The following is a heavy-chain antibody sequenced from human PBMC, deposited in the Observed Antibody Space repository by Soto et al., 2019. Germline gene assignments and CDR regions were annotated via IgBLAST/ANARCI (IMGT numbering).Heavy chain of an antibody. Sequence: EVQLVESGGGLVQPGGSLRLSCAASGFTFSSYSMNWVRQAPGKGLEWVSYISSSSSTIYYADSVKGRFTISRDNAKNSLDLQMNSLRDEDTAVYYCARENYGDYLNWVDPWGQGTLVTVSS. J-gene: IGHJ5*02. CDR3: ARENYGDYLNWVDP. CDR1: GFTFSSYS. D-gene: IGHD4-17*01. CDR2: ISSSSSTI. V-gene: IGHV3-48*02.